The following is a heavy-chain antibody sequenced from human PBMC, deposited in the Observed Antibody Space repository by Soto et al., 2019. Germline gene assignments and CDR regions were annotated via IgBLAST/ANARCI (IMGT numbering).Heavy chain of an antibody. Sequence: EVQLVESGGGLGKPGESLRLSCAASGFTLSSHTMYWVRQAPGKGLEWVSSISSDSSYKYYTDSVKGRFTVSRDNAKNSLYLQMDSLRAEDTAVYYCARGYCTRTSCYIGGFYYYGMDVWGQGTTVTVSS. D-gene: IGHD2-2*01. V-gene: IGHV3-21*01. CDR2: ISSDSSYK. CDR1: GFTLSSHT. J-gene: IGHJ6*02. CDR3: ARGYCTRTSCYIGGFYYYGMDV.